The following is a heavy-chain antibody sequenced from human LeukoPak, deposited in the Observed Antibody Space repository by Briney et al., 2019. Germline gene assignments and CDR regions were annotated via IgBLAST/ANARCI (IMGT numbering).Heavy chain of an antibody. V-gene: IGHV4-34*01. Sequence: SETLSLTCAVYGGSFSGYYWSWIRQPPEKGLEWIGEINHSGSTNYNPSLKSRVTISVDTSKNQFSLKLSSVTAADTAVYYFARGIRYPDYWGQGTLVTVSS. D-gene: IGHD3-9*01. CDR1: GGSFSGYY. CDR3: ARGIRYPDY. CDR2: INHSGST. J-gene: IGHJ4*02.